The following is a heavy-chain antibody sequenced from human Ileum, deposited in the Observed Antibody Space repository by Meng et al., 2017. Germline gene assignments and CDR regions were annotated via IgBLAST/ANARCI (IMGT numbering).Heavy chain of an antibody. CDR2: IKQDGSEK. CDR3: VRDLRYSDSSGYWSGAFDI. CDR1: GFTFSSYA. J-gene: IGHJ3*02. D-gene: IGHD3-22*01. V-gene: IGHV3-7*01. Sequence: GESLKISCAASGFTFSSYAMHWVRQAPGKGLEWVANIKQDGSEKYYVDSVKGRFTISRDNAKNSLYLQMNSLRAEDTAVYYCVRDLRYSDSSGYWSGAFDIWGQGTMVTVSS.